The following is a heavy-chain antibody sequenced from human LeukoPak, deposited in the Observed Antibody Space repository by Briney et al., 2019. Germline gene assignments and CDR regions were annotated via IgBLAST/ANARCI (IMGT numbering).Heavy chain of an antibody. D-gene: IGHD3-10*01. CDR2: IYYSRIT. Sequence: SETLSLTCTVSGGSISSYYWSWIRQPPGKGLEWIGYIYYSRITNYNPSLKSRVTISVDTSKNQFSLKLSSVTAADTAVYYCAGDYGSGSSYPFDYWGQGTLVTVSS. J-gene: IGHJ4*02. V-gene: IGHV4-59*01. CDR1: GGSISSYY. CDR3: AGDYGSGSSYPFDY.